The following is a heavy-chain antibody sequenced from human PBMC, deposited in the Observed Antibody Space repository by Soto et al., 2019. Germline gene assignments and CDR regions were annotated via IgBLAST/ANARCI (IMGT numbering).Heavy chain of an antibody. CDR1: GYSSTSYW. J-gene: IGHJ6*02. CDR3: ATRVHVDYRGKYYYAMVV. Sequence: GESLKISCEGSGYSSTSYWIGWVRQMPGKGLEWMGIIYPGDSDTRYSPSFQGQVTISADKSISTAYLQWNSLKASDTAIYYCATRVHVDYRGKYYYAMVVWYQRSSVTVSS. CDR2: IYPGDSDT. D-gene: IGHD3-16*01. V-gene: IGHV5-51*01.